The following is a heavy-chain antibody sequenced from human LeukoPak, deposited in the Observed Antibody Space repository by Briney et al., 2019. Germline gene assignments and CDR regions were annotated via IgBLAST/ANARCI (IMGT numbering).Heavy chain of an antibody. CDR3: ARGTYYYDSSGYYYYFDY. D-gene: IGHD3-22*01. V-gene: IGHV4-30-4*08. J-gene: IGHJ4*02. CDR2: IYYSGST. CDR1: GGSISSGDYY. Sequence: SETLSLTCTVTGGSISSGDYYWSWIRQPPGKGLEWIGYIYYSGSTYYNPSLKSRVTISVDTSKNQFSLKLSSVTAADTAVYYCARGTYYYDSSGYYYYFDYWGQGTLVTVSS.